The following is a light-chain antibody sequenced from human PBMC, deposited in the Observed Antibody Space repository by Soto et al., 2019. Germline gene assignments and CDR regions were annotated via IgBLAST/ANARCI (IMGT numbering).Light chain of an antibody. Sequence: QSALTQPPSASGSPGQSVTISCTGTSSDVGGYNYVSWYQQHPGKAPKLMIYDVSMRPSGVPDRFSGSKSGNTASLTVSGLQAEDEADYYCSSYAASNNFGVFGTGTKL. CDR1: SSDVGGYNY. CDR2: DVS. CDR3: SSYAASNNFGV. V-gene: IGLV2-8*01. J-gene: IGLJ1*01.